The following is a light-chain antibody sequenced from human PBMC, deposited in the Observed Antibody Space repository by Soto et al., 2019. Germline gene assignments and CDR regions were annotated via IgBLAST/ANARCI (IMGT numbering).Light chain of an antibody. CDR3: MQGTNWQWK. V-gene: IGKV2-30*01. Sequence: DVVMTQSPLSLPVTLGQPASISCRSSQSPLYSDGNTYLSWFQQRPGQSPRRLIYKVSNRDSGVPDRFSGSGSGTDFTLKISRVEAEDVGVYYCMQGTNWQWKFGKGTKGDI. CDR1: QSPLYSDGNTY. J-gene: IGKJ1*01. CDR2: KVS.